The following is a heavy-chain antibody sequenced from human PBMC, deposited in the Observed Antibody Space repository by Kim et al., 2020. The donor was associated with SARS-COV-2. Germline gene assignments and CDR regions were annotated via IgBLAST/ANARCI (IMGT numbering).Heavy chain of an antibody. CDR3: ASGNYYDSRGYYY. CDR1: GSSITSDYY. D-gene: IGHD3-22*01. CDR2: IYHSGTT. J-gene: IGHJ6*01. Sequence: SETLSLTCSVSGSSITSDYYGGWIRQPPGKGLEWIGSIYHSGTTYYTPSLKSRVTISRDTSKNQFSLQLTSVTAADTAVYYCASGNYYDSRGYYY. V-gene: IGHV4-38-2*01.